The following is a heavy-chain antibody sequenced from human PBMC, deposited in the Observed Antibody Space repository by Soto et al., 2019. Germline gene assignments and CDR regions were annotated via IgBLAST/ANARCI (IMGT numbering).Heavy chain of an antibody. CDR1: GGSISSGGYY. CDR2: IYYSGST. V-gene: IGHV4-31*03. D-gene: IGHD6-6*01. CDR3: ASGLAARSAFDI. Sequence: TSETLSLTCTVSGGSISSGGYYWSWIRQHPRKGLEWIGYIYYSGSTYYNPSLKSRVTISVDTSKNQFSLKLSSVTAADTAVYYCASGLAARSAFDIWGQGTMVTVSS. J-gene: IGHJ3*02.